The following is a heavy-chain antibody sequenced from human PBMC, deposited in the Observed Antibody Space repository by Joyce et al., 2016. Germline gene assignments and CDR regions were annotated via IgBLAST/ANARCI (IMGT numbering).Heavy chain of an antibody. CDR3: ARHYYDSSGFYFDL. V-gene: IGHV5-51*01. J-gene: IGHJ4*02. CDR1: GYSFNNYW. D-gene: IGHD3-22*01. Sequence: EEQLVQSGGEVRKPGESLKISCKGSGYSFNNYWIGWVRQKPGKGPEWMGIISPGDSEIKYSPSFRGHVTISADKAINTAYLQWSSLKASDTAVYYCARHYYDSSGFYFDLWGQGTLATVSS. CDR2: ISPGDSEI.